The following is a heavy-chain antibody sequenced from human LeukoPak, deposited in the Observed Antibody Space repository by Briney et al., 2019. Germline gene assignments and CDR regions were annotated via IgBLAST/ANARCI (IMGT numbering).Heavy chain of an antibody. J-gene: IGHJ3*02. Sequence: ETLSVTCTVSLGSTRSSSYYSGCIRQPPGKGLEWIGSIYYSGSSYYNTSRKSRVTISVDTSKNQFSLKLGSVSGAETAVYYCARDRAFDIWGQGTMVTVSS. V-gene: IGHV4-39*07. CDR1: LGSTRSSSYY. CDR2: IYYSGSS. CDR3: ARDRAFDI.